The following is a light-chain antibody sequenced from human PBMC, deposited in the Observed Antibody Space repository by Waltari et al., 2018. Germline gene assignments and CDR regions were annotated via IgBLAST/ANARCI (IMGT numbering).Light chain of an antibody. Sequence: DIQMTQSPSTLSASVGDRVTITCRASQSISNWLAWYKQKPGIAPKLLIYDASSLESGVPSRFSGSGSGTEFTLTISSLQPEDFATYYCQQNNSYPWTFGQGTKVEIK. J-gene: IGKJ1*01. V-gene: IGKV1-5*01. CDR1: QSISNW. CDR2: DAS. CDR3: QQNNSYPWT.